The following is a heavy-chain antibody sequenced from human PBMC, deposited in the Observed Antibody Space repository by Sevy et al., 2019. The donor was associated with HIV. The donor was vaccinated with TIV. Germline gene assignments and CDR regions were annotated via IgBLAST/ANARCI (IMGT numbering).Heavy chain of an antibody. CDR2: ISSTSSTI. J-gene: IGHJ4*02. CDR1: GFTFSNYN. D-gene: IGHD6-19*01. Sequence: GGSLRLSCAASGFTFSNYNMNWVRQAPGKGLEWVSYISSTSSTIYYAESVKGRFTISRDNANSSLYLQMNRLRDEDTDVYYCAKDGVAATDFDYWGQGTLVTVSS. CDR3: AKDGVAATDFDY. V-gene: IGHV3-48*02.